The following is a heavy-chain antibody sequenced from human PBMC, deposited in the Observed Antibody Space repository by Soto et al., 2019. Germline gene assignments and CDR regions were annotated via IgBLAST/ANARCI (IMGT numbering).Heavy chain of an antibody. CDR1: GYTFTSYG. D-gene: IGHD4-17*01. CDR3: ARVVYGDHNFDY. Sequence: QVQLVQSGAEVKKPGASVKVSCKASGYTFTSYGISWGRQAPGQGLEWMGWIRAYNGNTNYAQKLQGRVTITTDTSTSTAYMELRSLRSGDTAVYYCARVVYGDHNFDYWGQGTLVTVSS. V-gene: IGHV1-18*01. CDR2: IRAYNGNT. J-gene: IGHJ4*02.